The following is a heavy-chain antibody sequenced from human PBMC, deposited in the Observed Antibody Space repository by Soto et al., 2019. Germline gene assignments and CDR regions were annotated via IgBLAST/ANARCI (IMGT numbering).Heavy chain of an antibody. Sequence: GGSLRLSCTASGFTFGGYAMSWVRQAPGKGLEWLGFIRSKAHGGTTEYAASVKGRFTISRDDSKSIAYLQMSSLKTEDTAVYYCSRVNDFWSGYYTSSFDYWGQGTPVTVSS. CDR3: SRVNDFWSGYYTSSFDY. J-gene: IGHJ4*02. CDR2: IRSKAHGGTT. V-gene: IGHV3-49*04. CDR1: GFTFGGYA. D-gene: IGHD3-3*01.